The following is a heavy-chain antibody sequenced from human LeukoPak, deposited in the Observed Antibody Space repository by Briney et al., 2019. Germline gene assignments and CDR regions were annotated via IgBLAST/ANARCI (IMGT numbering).Heavy chain of an antibody. J-gene: IGHJ4*02. Sequence: SETLSLTCTVSGGSISSYYWSWIRQPPGKGLEWSGYIYYSGSTNYNPSLKSRVTISVDTSKNQFSLKLSSVTAADTAVYYCARAGYSSSSEFDYWGQGTLVTVSS. V-gene: IGHV4-59*01. CDR1: GGSISSYY. D-gene: IGHD6-6*01. CDR2: IYYSGST. CDR3: ARAGYSSSSEFDY.